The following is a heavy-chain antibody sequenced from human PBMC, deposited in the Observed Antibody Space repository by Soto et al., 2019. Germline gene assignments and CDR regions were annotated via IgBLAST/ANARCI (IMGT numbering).Heavy chain of an antibody. CDR1: GGSINNYY. CDR3: ARLSRGAAAGFDY. CDR2: IYYSGST. J-gene: IGHJ4*02. V-gene: IGHV4-59*08. Sequence: QVQLQESGPGLVKPSETLSLTCTVSGGSINNYYWSWIRQPPGKGLEWIGYIYYSGSTNYNPSLKSRVTISVDTSRNQFSLKLSSVTAADTAVYDCARLSRGAAAGFDYWGQGALITVSS. D-gene: IGHD6-13*01.